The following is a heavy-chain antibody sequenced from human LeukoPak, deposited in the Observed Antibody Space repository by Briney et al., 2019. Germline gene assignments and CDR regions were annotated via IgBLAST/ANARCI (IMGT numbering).Heavy chain of an antibody. J-gene: IGHJ4*02. V-gene: IGHV3-7*01. Sequence: PGGSLRLSCAPSSFTFSRYRMRWVRQAPGKGLEWVANIKQDGSEKYYVDSVKGRFTISRDNAKNSLYLQINSLRAEDTAVYYWGREGSRWIDYWGQGTLVTVSS. CDR3: GREGSRWIDY. CDR2: IKQDGSEK. D-gene: IGHD6-13*01. CDR1: SFTFSRYR.